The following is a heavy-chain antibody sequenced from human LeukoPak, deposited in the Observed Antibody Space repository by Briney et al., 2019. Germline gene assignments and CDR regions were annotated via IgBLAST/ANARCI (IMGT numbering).Heavy chain of an antibody. CDR1: GGSISSGDYY. V-gene: IGHV4-30-4*08. CDR3: ARTKDIVVVPAAKAYYMDV. CDR2: IYYSGST. D-gene: IGHD2-2*01. J-gene: IGHJ6*03. Sequence: SETLSLTCTVSGGSISSGDYYWSWIRQPQGKGLEWIGYIYYSGSTYYNPSLKSRVTISVDTSKNQFSLKLSSVTAADTAVYYCARTKDIVVVPAAKAYYMDVWGKGTTVTVSS.